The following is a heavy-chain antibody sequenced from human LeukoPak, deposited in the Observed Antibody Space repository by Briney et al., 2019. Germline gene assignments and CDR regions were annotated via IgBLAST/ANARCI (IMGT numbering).Heavy chain of an antibody. CDR2: ISSSSSTI. Sequence: PGGSLRLSCAASGFTFSSYSMNWVRQAPGKGLEWVSYISSSSSTIYYADSVKGRFTISRDNAKNSLYLQMNSLRAEDTAVYYCASSITIFGVVIDYFDYWGQGTLATVSS. V-gene: IGHV3-48*01. D-gene: IGHD3-3*01. J-gene: IGHJ4*02. CDR1: GFTFSSYS. CDR3: ASSITIFGVVIDYFDY.